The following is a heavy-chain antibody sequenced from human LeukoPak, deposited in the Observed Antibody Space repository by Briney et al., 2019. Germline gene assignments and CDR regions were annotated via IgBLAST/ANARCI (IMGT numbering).Heavy chain of an antibody. CDR3: ATYGYNWG. CDR1: GGFFSGYY. D-gene: IGHD5-24*01. Sequence: PSETLSLTCAVYGGFFSGYYWSWIRQPPGKGLEWIGEINHSGSTNYNPSLKSRVTISVDTSKNQFSLRLSSMTAADTAVYYCATYGYNWGWGQGTLVTVSS. CDR2: INHSGST. V-gene: IGHV4-34*01. J-gene: IGHJ4*02.